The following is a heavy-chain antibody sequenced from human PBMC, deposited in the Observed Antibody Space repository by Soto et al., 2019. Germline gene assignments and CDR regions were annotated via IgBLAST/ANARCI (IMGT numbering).Heavy chain of an antibody. CDR3: ARAARPQPYYYYGMEV. Sequence: SETLSLTCTVSGGSISSGGYYWSWIRQHPGKGLEWIGYIYYSGSTYYNPSLKSRVTISVDTSKNQFSLKLSSVTAADTAVYYCARAARPQPYYYYGMEVWGQGTTVTVSS. CDR2: IYYSGST. J-gene: IGHJ6*02. V-gene: IGHV4-31*02. CDR1: GGSISSGGYY. D-gene: IGHD6-6*01.